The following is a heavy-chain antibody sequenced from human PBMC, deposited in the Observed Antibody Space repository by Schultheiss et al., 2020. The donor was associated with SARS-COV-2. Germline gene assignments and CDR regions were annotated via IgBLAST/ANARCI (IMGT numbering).Heavy chain of an antibody. D-gene: IGHD4-11*01. Sequence: ETLSLTCAVYGGSFSGYYWSWVRQAPGKGLEWVSAISGSGVSTYYADSVKGRFTISRDNSKNTLYLQMNSLRAEDTAVYYCARDTVTTGAYYYYYYMDVWGKGTTVTVSS. V-gene: IGHV3-23*01. CDR1: GGSFSGYY. J-gene: IGHJ6*03. CDR2: ISGSGVST. CDR3: ARDTVTTGAYYYYYYMDV.